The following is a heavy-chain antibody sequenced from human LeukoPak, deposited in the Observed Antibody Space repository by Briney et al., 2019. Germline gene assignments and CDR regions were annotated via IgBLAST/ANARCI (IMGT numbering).Heavy chain of an antibody. CDR1: GFTFSSYG. V-gene: IGHV3-23*01. Sequence: PGGSLRLSCAASGFTFSSYGMSWVRQAPGKGLEWVSAISGNGGSTYYADSVKGRFAISRDTSKNTLYLQMNSLRAEDTAVYYCARDEVGGSYAYWGQGTLVTVSS. D-gene: IGHD1-26*01. J-gene: IGHJ4*02. CDR2: ISGNGGST. CDR3: ARDEVGGSYAY.